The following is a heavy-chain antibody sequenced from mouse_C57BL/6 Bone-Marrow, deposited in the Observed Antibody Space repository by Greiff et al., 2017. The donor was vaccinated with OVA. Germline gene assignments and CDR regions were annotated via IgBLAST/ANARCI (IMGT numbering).Heavy chain of an antibody. Sequence: EVQLQQSGPVLVKPGASVKMSCKASGYTFTDYYMNWVKQSHGKSLEWIGVINPYNGGTSYNQKFKGKATLTVDKSSSTAYMELNSLTSEDSAVYYCARWPANWDLDYWGQGTTLTVSS. V-gene: IGHV1-19*01. J-gene: IGHJ2*01. CDR3: ARWPANWDLDY. CDR2: INPYNGGT. D-gene: IGHD4-1*01. CDR1: GYTFTDYY.